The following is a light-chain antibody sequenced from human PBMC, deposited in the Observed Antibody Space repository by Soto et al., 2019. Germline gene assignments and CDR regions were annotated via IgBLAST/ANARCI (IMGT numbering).Light chain of an antibody. CDR1: QSVSSNY. J-gene: IGKJ2*03. Sequence: EIVLTQSPGTLSLSLGERATLSCRASQSVSSNYLAWYQQKPGQAPRLLIYGTSSRATGIPDRFSGSGSGTDFTLTIGRLEPEDFAVYYCQQYGNSPRYSFGQGTKLEI. CDR3: QQYGNSPRYS. CDR2: GTS. V-gene: IGKV3-20*01.